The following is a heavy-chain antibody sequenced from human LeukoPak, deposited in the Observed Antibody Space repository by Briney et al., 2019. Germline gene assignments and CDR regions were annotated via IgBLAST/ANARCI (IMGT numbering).Heavy chain of an antibody. V-gene: IGHV4-39*07. CDR3: ARDREYYYDSSGYSDY. D-gene: IGHD3-22*01. Sequence: SETLSLTCTVSGGSISSNNYYWGWIRQPPGKGLEWIGSIYYSGSTYYNPSLKSRVTISVDTSKNQFSLKLNSVTAADTAVYYCARDREYYYDSSGYSDYWGQGTLVTVSS. J-gene: IGHJ4*02. CDR2: IYYSGST. CDR1: GGSISSNNYY.